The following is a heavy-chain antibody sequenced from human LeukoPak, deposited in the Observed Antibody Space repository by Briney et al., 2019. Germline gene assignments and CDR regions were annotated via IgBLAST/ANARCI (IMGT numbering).Heavy chain of an antibody. CDR3: AKDPYIVLMGPRSNWFDP. V-gene: IGHV3-23*01. D-gene: IGHD2-8*01. CDR1: GFTFSSYA. CDR2: ISGSGGST. Sequence: GGSLRLSCAASGFTFSSYAMSWVRQAPGKGLEWVSAISGSGGSTYYADSVKGRFTISRDNSKNTLYLQMNSLRAEDTAVYYCAKDPYIVLMGPRSNWFDPWGQGTLVTVSS. J-gene: IGHJ5*02.